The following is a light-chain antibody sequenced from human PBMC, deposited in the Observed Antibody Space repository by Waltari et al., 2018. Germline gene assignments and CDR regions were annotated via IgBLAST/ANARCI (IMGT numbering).Light chain of an antibody. V-gene: IGKV1-5*01. J-gene: IGKJ2*01. CDR2: DAS. CDR1: QSISSW. CDR3: QQYNSYSGT. Sequence: DIQMTQSPSTLSASVGDRVTIPCRASQSISSWLAWYQQKPGKAPKLLIYDASSLERGVPSRFSGSGSGTEFTLTISSLQPDDFATFYCQQYNSYSGTFGQGTKLEIK.